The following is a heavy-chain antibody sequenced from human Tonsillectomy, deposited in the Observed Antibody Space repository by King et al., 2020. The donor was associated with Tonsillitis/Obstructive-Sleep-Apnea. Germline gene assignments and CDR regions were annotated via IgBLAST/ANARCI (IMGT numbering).Heavy chain of an antibody. CDR2: ISYDGTKN. CDR1: GFTFTSHT. Sequence: VQLVESGGGVVQPGMSLRLSCAASGFTFTSHTMHWVRQAPGKGLEWVAVISYDGTKNYYANYVKGRFTISRDNSKNTLYLQMNSLRAEDTAVYYCARDRFIGAGSVLVPRGLDYWGQGTLVTVSS. V-gene: IGHV3-30-3*01. J-gene: IGHJ4*02. D-gene: IGHD2-8*02. CDR3: ARDRFIGAGSVLVPRGLDY.